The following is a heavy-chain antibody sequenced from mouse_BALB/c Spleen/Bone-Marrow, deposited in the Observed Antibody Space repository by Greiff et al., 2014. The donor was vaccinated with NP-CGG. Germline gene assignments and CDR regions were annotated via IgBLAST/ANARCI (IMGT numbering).Heavy chain of an antibody. V-gene: IGHV14-3*02. CDR2: IDPANGNT. CDR1: GFNIKDTY. Sequence: VQLQQSGAELVKPGASVKLSCSASGFNIKDTYMHWVKRRPEQGLEWIGRIDPANGNTKYDPKFQDKATITADTSSNTVDLQLSSLTFEDTAVYYCARQEFAIYWYFDVWGAGTTVTVSS. J-gene: IGHJ1*01. D-gene: IGHD1-3*01. CDR3: ARQEFAIYWYFDV.